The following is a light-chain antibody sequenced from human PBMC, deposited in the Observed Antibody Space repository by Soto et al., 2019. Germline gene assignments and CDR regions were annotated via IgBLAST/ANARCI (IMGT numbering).Light chain of an antibody. Sequence: EIVMTQSPATLSVSPGERATLYCKASQRISSNLAWYQQKPGQPPRLLIYGASTRATGIPARFSGSGSGTEFTLTISGLQSEDFALYYCQLYNICPPYTFG. V-gene: IGKV3-15*01. CDR2: GAS. J-gene: IGKJ2*01. CDR1: QRISSN. CDR3: QLYNICPPYT.